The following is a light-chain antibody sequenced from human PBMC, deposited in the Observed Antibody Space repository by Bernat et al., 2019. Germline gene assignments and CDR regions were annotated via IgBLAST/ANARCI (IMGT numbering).Light chain of an antibody. J-gene: IGKJ2*01. CDR1: QSIIGSY. Sequence: EIVLTQSPGTLSLSPGERATLSCRASQSIIGSYLAWYQQKPGQAPRLLIYGASSRATGIPDRFSGSGSGTDFTLTISRLKPEDFAVYYCQPYDNTPPAYTFGQGTKLKIK. CDR3: QPYDNTPPAYT. CDR2: GAS. V-gene: IGKV3-20*01.